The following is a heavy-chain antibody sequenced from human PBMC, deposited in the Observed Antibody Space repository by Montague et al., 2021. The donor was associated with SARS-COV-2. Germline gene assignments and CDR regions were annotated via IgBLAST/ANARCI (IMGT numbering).Heavy chain of an antibody. CDR1: GGSISSTSYY. Sequence: SETLSLTCTVSGGSISSTSYYWGWIRQPPGKGLEWIGNIYYSESTYYNPSLKSRVTISIDTSKNQFSLTLSSVTAADTAVYYCARQTMSAVTIFSVVMDDGGFDPWGQGTLVTVSS. CDR2: IYYSEST. V-gene: IGHV4-39*01. D-gene: IGHD3-3*01. J-gene: IGHJ5*02. CDR3: ARQTMSAVTIFSVVMDDGGFDP.